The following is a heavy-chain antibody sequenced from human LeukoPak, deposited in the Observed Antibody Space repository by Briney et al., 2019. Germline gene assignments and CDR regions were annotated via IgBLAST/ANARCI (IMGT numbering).Heavy chain of an antibody. D-gene: IGHD3-22*01. CDR2: TYYRSRWYN. Sequence: SQTLSLTCAISEDSVSSNRAAWNWIRQSPSRGLEWLGRTYYRSRWYNDYAVSVKSRISINPDTSKNQFSLKLSSVTAADTAVYYCAREGVMYYYDSSGSKETYFDIWGQGTMVTVSS. CDR3: AREGVMYYYDSSGSKETYFDI. J-gene: IGHJ3*02. V-gene: IGHV6-1*01. CDR1: EDSVSSNRAA.